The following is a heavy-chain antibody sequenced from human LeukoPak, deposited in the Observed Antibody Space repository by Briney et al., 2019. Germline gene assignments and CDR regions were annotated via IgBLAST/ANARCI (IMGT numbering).Heavy chain of an antibody. Sequence: ASVKVSCKASGYTFTDYYMHWVRQAPGQGLEWMGWINPHSGGTDHAQKFQGRVTMTRDTSISTAYMELSRLRSDDTAVYYCAKILWSDAFDIWGQGTMVTVSS. V-gene: IGHV1-2*02. D-gene: IGHD3-10*01. CDR2: INPHSGGT. CDR3: AKILWSDAFDI. CDR1: GYTFTDYY. J-gene: IGHJ3*02.